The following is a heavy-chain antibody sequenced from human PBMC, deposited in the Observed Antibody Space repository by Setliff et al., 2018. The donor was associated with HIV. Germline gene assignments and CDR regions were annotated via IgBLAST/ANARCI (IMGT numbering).Heavy chain of an antibody. D-gene: IGHD4-17*01. CDR1: GYNFENYA. V-gene: IGHV7-4-1*02. CDR2: INANSGSP. Sequence: ASVKVSCKTSGYNFENYAINWVRQAPGQGLEWMGWINANSGSPTYAQAFTGRFFFSVDTAVATAYLQINNLKTEDTAVYFCARGLYGDYGGDLNWLDPCVHGTRVPVSS. J-gene: IGHJ5*02. CDR3: ARGLYGDYGGDLNWLDP.